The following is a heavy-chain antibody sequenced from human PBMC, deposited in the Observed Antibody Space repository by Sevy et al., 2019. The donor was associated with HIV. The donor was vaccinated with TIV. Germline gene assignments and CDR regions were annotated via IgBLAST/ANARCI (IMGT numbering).Heavy chain of an antibody. D-gene: IGHD6-13*01. J-gene: IGHJ6*03. CDR3: AKVKGGSWYYYYYYMDV. V-gene: IGHV3-23*01. Sequence: GGSLRLSCAASGFTFSSYAMSWVRQAPGKGLEWVSAISGSGGSTYHADSVKGRFTISRDNSKNTLYLQMNSLRAEDTAVYYCAKVKGGSWYYYYYYMDVWGKGTTVTVSS. CDR2: ISGSGGST. CDR1: GFTFSSYA.